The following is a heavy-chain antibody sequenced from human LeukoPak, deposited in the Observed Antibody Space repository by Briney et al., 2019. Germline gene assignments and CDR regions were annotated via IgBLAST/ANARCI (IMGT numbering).Heavy chain of an antibody. CDR3: AKDLAAVPGNKYFAY. V-gene: IGHV3-23*01. Sequence: PGGSLRLSCAASGFTFSIYDMTWVRQAPGKGLEGVSSISGSGGSTYYADSVKGRFTTSRDNSKNPLYLQMNGLRAEDTAVYYCAKDLAAVPGNKYFAYWGQGTLVTVSS. J-gene: IGHJ4*02. CDR1: GFTFSIYD. D-gene: IGHD6-19*01. CDR2: ISGSGGST.